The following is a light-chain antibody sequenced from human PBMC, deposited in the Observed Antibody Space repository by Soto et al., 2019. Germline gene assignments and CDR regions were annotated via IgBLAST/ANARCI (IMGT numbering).Light chain of an antibody. CDR3: CLYAVTFYV. CDR1: SSDVGTYDF. CDR2: DVS. V-gene: IGLV2-11*01. Sequence: ALTQPRSVSGSPGQSVTISCTGTSSDVGTYDFVSWYQQHPGKAPRLMIFDVSERPSGVPDRFSGSKSGNTASLTISGLQAEDEADYYCCLYAVTFYVFGTGTKVTVL. J-gene: IGLJ1*01.